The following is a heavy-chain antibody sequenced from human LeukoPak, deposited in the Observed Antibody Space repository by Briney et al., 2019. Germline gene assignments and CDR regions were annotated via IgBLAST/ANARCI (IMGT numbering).Heavy chain of an antibody. CDR1: RYTLTNYG. J-gene: IGHJ4*02. V-gene: IGHV1-18*01. CDR2: ISADNGDT. CDR3: ARDYCSNGVCYGGDY. D-gene: IGHD2-8*01. Sequence: ASVKVSCAASRYTLTNYGISWVRQAPGQGREWMGWISADNGDTNYAQKLQGRVTMTTDTSTSTAYMELRSLTSDDSAVYYCARDYCSNGVCYGGDYWGQGTLVTVSS.